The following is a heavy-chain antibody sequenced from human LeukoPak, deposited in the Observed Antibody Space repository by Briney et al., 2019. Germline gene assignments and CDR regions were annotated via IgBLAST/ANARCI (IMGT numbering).Heavy chain of an antibody. D-gene: IGHD3-22*01. CDR3: ARRALSSGYTYYYYGMDV. V-gene: IGHV1-18*01. CDR1: GYTFTSYG. J-gene: IGHJ6*02. Sequence: ASVKVSCKASGYTFTSYGISWVRQAPGQGLEWMGWISAYNGNTNYAQKLQGRVTMTTDTSTSTAYMELRSLRSDDTAVYYCARRALSSGYTYYYYGMDVWGQGTTVTVSS. CDR2: ISAYNGNT.